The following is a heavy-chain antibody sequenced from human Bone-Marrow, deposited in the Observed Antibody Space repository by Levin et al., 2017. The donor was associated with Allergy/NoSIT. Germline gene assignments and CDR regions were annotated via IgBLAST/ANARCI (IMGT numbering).Heavy chain of an antibody. J-gene: IGHJ5*02. Sequence: PGGSLRLSCAASGFTFSSYAMHWVRQAPGKGLEWVAVISYDGSNKYYADSVKGRFTISRDNSKNTLYLQMNSLRAEDTAVYYCARAAPLVWPSNWFDPWGQGTLVTVSS. V-gene: IGHV3-30-3*01. CDR3: ARAAPLVWPSNWFDP. CDR1: GFTFSSYA. CDR2: ISYDGSNK. D-gene: IGHD6-13*01.